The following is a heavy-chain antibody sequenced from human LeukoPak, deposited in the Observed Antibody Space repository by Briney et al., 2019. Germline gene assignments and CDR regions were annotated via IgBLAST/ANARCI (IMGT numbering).Heavy chain of an antibody. CDR1: GGSISSYY. Sequence: SETLSLACTVSGGSISSYYWSWIRQPPGKGLEWIGYIYYSGSTNCNPSVKSRVAMSVDTSEKQFSLKLSSLTAADTAVYYCARGGTAVIALYAFDIWGQGTMVTVSS. CDR2: IYYSGST. J-gene: IGHJ3*02. V-gene: IGHV4-59*01. D-gene: IGHD2-21*02. CDR3: ARGGTAVIALYAFDI.